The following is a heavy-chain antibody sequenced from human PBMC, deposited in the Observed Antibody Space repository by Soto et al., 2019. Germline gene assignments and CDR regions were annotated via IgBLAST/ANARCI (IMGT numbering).Heavy chain of an antibody. CDR2: ISYDGSNK. CDR1: GFTFSSYA. J-gene: IGHJ6*02. D-gene: IGHD6-6*01. V-gene: IGHV3-30-3*01. CDR3: ARGEQLALYYYYGMDV. Sequence: QVQLVESGGGVVQPGRSLRLSCAASGFTFSSYAMHWVRQAPGKGLEWVAVISYDGSNKYYADSVKGRFTISRDNSKNTLYLQMNSVRAEDTAVYYCARGEQLALYYYYGMDVWGQGTTVTVSS.